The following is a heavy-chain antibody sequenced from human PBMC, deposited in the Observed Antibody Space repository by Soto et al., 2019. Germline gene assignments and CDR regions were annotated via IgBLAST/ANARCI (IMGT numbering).Heavy chain of an antibody. CDR3: ARGPYGDYFDY. V-gene: IGHV4-59*01. Sequence: SETLSLTCSVSGGSISSYYWTWIRQPPGKRLEWIGYIYSTGSTNYNPSLKSRLTIYLDTPNNQVSLKLTSVTAADTAVYYCARGPYGDYFDYWGQGTLVTVSS. CDR2: IYSTGST. CDR1: GGSISSYY. J-gene: IGHJ4*02. D-gene: IGHD4-17*01.